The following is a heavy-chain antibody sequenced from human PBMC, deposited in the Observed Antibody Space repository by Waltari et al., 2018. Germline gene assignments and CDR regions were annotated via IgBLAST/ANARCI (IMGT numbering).Heavy chain of an antibody. Sequence: QVQLQESGPGLVKPSETLSLTCAVSGYSISSGYYWGWIRQPQGKGLEWIGSIYHSGSTYYNPSLKSRVTISVDTSKNQFSLKLSSVTAADTAVYYCARSLREYSSSWDDAFDIWDQGTMVTVSS. CDR2: IYHSGST. V-gene: IGHV4-38-2*01. CDR3: ARSLREYSSSWDDAFDI. J-gene: IGHJ3*02. CDR1: GYSISSGYY. D-gene: IGHD6-13*01.